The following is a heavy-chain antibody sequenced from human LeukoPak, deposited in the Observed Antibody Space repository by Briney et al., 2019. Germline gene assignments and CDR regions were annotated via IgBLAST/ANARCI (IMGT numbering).Heavy chain of an antibody. D-gene: IGHD1-1*01. CDR1: GFTFSSYW. CDR2: INGDGSYT. V-gene: IGHV3-74*01. J-gene: IGHJ4*02. Sequence: GGSLRLSCAASGFTFSSYWMHWVRLGPGNGPVWVSRINGDGSYTNYADSVKGRFTISRDNVKNTLFLQMNSLRAEDTAMYFCVRDGRNWLWGQGTLVTVSS. CDR3: VRDGRNWL.